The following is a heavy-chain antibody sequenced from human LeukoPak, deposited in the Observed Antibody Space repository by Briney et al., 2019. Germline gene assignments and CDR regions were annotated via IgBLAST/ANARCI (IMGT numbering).Heavy chain of an antibody. CDR1: GFTFSSYA. V-gene: IGHV3-23*01. CDR2: ISGSGGST. CDR3: AKTLGYCSSTSCYNLDY. Sequence: PGGSLRLSCAASGFTFSSYAMSWVRQAPGKGLEWVSAISGSGGSTYYADSVKGRFTISRDNSKNTLYLQMNSLRAEDTAVYYCAKTLGYCSSTSCYNLDYWGQGTLVTVSS. D-gene: IGHD2-2*02. J-gene: IGHJ4*02.